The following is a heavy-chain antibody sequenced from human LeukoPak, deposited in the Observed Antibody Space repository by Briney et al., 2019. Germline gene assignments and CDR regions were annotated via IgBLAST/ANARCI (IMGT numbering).Heavy chain of an antibody. D-gene: IGHD6-6*01. CDR3: ATTARRVLSRFDY. CDR2: INPNSGGT. V-gene: IGHV1-2*02. J-gene: IGHJ4*02. Sequence: ASVKVSCKASGYTFTGYYMHWVRQAPGQGLEWMGWINPNSGGTNYAQKFRGRVTMTRDTSISTAYMELSRLRSDDTAVYYCATTARRVLSRFDYWGQGTLVTVSS. CDR1: GYTFTGYY.